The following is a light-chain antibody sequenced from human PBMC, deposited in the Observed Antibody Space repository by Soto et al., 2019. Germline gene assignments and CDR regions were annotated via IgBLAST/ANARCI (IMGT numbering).Light chain of an antibody. CDR3: QRYNYAPFT. V-gene: IGKV1-27*01. J-gene: IGKJ3*01. CDR2: TAY. Sequence: DIQMTQSPSSLSASVGDSVTITCRASLDIGNYLAWYQQKPGEVPKLLIYTAYTLHSGVPSRFSGSGSGTDFTLTISSLQPEDVATYYCQRYNYAPFTRGPGTKVNLK. CDR1: LDIGNY.